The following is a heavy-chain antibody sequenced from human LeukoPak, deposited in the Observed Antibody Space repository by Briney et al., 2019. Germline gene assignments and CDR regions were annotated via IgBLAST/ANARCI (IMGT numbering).Heavy chain of an antibody. D-gene: IGHD5-18*01. V-gene: IGHV3-30*18. J-gene: IGHJ5*02. CDR2: ISYDGSNK. CDR1: GLTLSSYG. Sequence: GGSLRLSVAAPGLTLSSYGMHWVRQAPGKGLGGGAVISYDGSNKYYADSVKGRFTISRDNSKNTLYLQMNGLRAEDTAVYYCAKPYVDTAMRGGFDPWGQGTLVTVSS. CDR3: AKPYVDTAMRGGFDP.